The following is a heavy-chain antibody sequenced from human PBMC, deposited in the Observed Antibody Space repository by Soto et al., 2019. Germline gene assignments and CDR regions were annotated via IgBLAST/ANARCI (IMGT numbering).Heavy chain of an antibody. CDR3: ARGPSRVDILTGYGPFRYDGMDV. J-gene: IGHJ6*02. CDR2: INHSGST. Sequence: QVQLQQWGAGLLKPSETLSLTCAVYGGSFSGYYWSWIRQPPGKGLEWIGEINHSGSTNYNPSLKRRVTISVATSKHNFSLKLRSVTAAETAVYYCARGPSRVDILTGYGPFRYDGMDVWGQGTTVTVSS. V-gene: IGHV4-34*01. CDR1: GGSFSGYY. D-gene: IGHD3-9*01.